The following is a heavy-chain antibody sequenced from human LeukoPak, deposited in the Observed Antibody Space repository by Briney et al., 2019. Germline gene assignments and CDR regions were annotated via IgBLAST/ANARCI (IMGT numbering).Heavy chain of an antibody. Sequence: SETLSLTCTVSGGSISSSSYYWGWIRQPPGKGLEWIGSIYYSGSTYYNPSLKSRVTISVDTSKNQFSLKLSSVTAADTAVYYCARISIVGAAATAYWGQGTLLTVSS. J-gene: IGHJ4*02. V-gene: IGHV4-39*01. CDR2: IYYSGST. D-gene: IGHD1-26*01. CDR1: GGSISSSSYY. CDR3: ARISIVGAAATAY.